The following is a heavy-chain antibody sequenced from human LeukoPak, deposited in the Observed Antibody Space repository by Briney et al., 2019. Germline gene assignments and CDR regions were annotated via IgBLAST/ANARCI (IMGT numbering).Heavy chain of an antibody. J-gene: IGHJ4*02. CDR3: ARSTHYGDRFDY. CDR2: ISGSGGST. CDR1: GFTFSSYG. V-gene: IGHV3-23*01. D-gene: IGHD4-17*01. Sequence: GGSLRLSCAASGFTFSSYGMSWVRQAPGKGLEWVSAISGSGGSTYYADSVKGRFTISRDNSKNTLYLQMNSLRAEDTAVYCCARSTHYGDRFDYWGQGTLVTVSS.